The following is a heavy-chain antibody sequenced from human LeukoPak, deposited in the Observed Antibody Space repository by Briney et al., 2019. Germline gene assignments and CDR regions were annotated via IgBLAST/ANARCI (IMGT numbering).Heavy chain of an antibody. Sequence: PGGSLRLSCAASGFTFSGSAMHWVRQASGKGLEWVGRIRSKANSYATAYAASVKGRFTISRDNSKNTLYLQMNSLRAEDTAVYYCAKAYQVFGVVIPFDYWGQGTLVTVSS. CDR3: AKAYQVFGVVIPFDY. D-gene: IGHD3-3*01. V-gene: IGHV3-73*01. J-gene: IGHJ4*02. CDR1: GFTFSGSA. CDR2: IRSKANSYAT.